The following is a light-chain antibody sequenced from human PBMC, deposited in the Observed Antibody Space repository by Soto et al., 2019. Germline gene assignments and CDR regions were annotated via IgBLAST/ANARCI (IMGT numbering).Light chain of an antibody. CDR1: QSISSY. CDR2: HAS. J-gene: IGKJ1*01. V-gene: IGKV1-39*01. Sequence: DIQMTQSPSSLSASVGDRVTITCRASQSISSYLNWYQQKPGKAPKLLIFHASSLESGVPSRFSGSGSGTEFTLTISSLQPEDVAVYYCHQYYGTSTFGQGTKVDIK. CDR3: HQYYGTST.